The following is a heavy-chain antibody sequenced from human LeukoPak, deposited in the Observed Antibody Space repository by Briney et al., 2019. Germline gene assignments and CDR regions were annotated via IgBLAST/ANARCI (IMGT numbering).Heavy chain of an antibody. CDR3: ATRGEQPLHYWFDP. D-gene: IGHD1-26*01. CDR2: FDPEDGET. J-gene: IGHJ5*02. Sequence: ASVKVSCKVSGYTLTELSMHWVRQAPGKGLEWMGGFDPEDGETIYAQKFQGRVTMTEDTSTDTAYMELSSLRSEDTAVYYCATRGEQPLHYWFDPWGQGTRVTVSS. CDR1: GYTLTELS. V-gene: IGHV1-24*01.